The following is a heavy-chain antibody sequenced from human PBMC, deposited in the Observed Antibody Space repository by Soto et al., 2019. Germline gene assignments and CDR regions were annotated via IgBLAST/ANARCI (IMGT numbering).Heavy chain of an antibody. V-gene: IGHV3-30-3*01. CDR1: GFTFSSYA. Sequence: QVQLVESGGGVVQPGRSLSLSCAASGFTFSSYAMHWVRQAPGKGLEWVAVISYDGSNKYYADSVKGRFTISRDNSKNTLYLQMNSLRAEDTAVYYCARDSGSYLSYFDYWGQGTLVTVSS. CDR3: ARDSGSYLSYFDY. J-gene: IGHJ4*02. CDR2: ISYDGSNK. D-gene: IGHD1-26*01.